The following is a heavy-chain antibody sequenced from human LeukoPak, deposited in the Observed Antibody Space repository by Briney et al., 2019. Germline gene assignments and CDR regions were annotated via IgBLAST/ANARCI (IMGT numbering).Heavy chain of an antibody. D-gene: IGHD6-6*01. CDR3: ARSPSSIAARDDAFDI. Sequence: PGGSLRLSCVASGITFSNYAVSWVRQAPEKGLDWVSVISGSAHKIRYADSVKGRFTISRDNSKNTLYLQMNSLRAEDTAVYYCARSPSSIAARDDAFDIWGQGTMVTVSS. V-gene: IGHV3-23*01. CDR1: GITFSNYA. J-gene: IGHJ3*02. CDR2: ISGSAHKI.